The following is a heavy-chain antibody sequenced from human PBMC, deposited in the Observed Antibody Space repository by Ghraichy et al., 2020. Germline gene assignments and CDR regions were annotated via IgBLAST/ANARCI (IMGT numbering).Heavy chain of an antibody. V-gene: IGHV3-7*03. CDR2: IKEDGDEE. CDR3: AIGRQTYSY. CDR1: GFTFSSYW. Sequence: GGSLRLSCAVGGFTFSSYWMSWVRQVPGKGLECVASIKEDGDEEEYVDSVKGRFIISRDNHRNTLSLQMNSLRAEDTAVYYCAIGRQTYSYWGRGTLVTVSS. D-gene: IGHD2-15*01. J-gene: IGHJ4*02.